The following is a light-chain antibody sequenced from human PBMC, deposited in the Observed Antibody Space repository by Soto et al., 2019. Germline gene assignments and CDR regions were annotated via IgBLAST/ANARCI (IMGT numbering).Light chain of an antibody. CDR3: QTWGTGIRV. CDR1: SGHSSYA. V-gene: IGLV4-69*01. CDR2: LNSDGSH. J-gene: IGLJ2*01. Sequence: QSALTQSPSASASLGASVKLTCTLSSGHSSYAIAWHQQQPEKGPRYLMKLNSDGSHSKGDGIPDRFSGSSSGAERYLTISSLQSEDEADYYCQTWGTGIRVFGGGTKRTVL.